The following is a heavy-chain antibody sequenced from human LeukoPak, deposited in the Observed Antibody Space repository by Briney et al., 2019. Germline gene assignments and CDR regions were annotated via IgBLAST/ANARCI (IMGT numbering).Heavy chain of an antibody. CDR3: ATARYDDNDYYYYYMDV. D-gene: IGHD3-9*01. V-gene: IGHV1-24*01. CDR2: IDPEDGDT. J-gene: IGHJ6*03. CDR1: GYTLSDLS. Sequence: ASVKVSCKISGYTLSDLSTHWVRQAPGKGLEWVGGIDPEDGDTVYARNFRGRFTVTEDTSTDTSYMELSSLTADDTAVYYCATARYDDNDYYYYYMDVWGDGTSVTVSS.